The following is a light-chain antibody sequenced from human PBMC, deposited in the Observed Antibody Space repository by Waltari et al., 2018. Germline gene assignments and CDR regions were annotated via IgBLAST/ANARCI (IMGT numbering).Light chain of an antibody. V-gene: IGLV2-14*03. CDR3: SSHTTTSTLV. CDR1: SADIGIYNY. Sequence: QSALTQPAAMSGSPGQSITMSCTGTSADIGIYNYVSWYQHHPGEAPKLIIFDVTKRPSGISDRFSGSKSGNTASLTISELQTEDEGHYYCSSHTTTSTLVFGGGTKLTVL. CDR2: DVT. J-gene: IGLJ2*01.